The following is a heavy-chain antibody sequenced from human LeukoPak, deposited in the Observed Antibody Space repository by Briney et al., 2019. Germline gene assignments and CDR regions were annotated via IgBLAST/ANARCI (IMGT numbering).Heavy chain of an antibody. J-gene: IGHJ6*04. CDR3: ARGQADIVVVPAALGV. V-gene: IGHV4-31*03. CDR1: GGSISSGGYY. CDR2: IYYSGST. Sequence: SETLSLTCTVSGGSISSGGYYWSWIRQHPGRGLEWIGYIYYSGSTYYNPSLKSRVTISVDTSKNQFSLKLSSVTAADTAVYYCARGQADIVVVPAALGVWGKGTTVTVSS. D-gene: IGHD2-2*01.